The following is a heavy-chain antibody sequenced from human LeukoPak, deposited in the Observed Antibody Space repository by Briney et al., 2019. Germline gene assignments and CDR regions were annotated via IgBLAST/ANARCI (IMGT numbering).Heavy chain of an antibody. CDR1: GFTFSTHR. CDR2: ISGSSDLI. CDR3: ARDPVVVVPPVTPGGSSYHYYKGLDV. D-gene: IGHD2-15*01. J-gene: IGHJ6*02. V-gene: IGHV3-21*06. Sequence: GGSLRLSCAASGFTFSTHRLHWVRQTPGKGLEWVASISGSSDLIFYGDSVRGRFTISRDNANNSLSLHINSLTAEDTGVYYCARDPVVVVPPVTPGGSSYHYYKGLDVWGQGTTVTVSS.